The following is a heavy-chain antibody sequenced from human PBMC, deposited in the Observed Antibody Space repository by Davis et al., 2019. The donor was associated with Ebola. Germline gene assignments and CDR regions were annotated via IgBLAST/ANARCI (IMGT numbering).Heavy chain of an antibody. CDR2: IYSGDNR. CDR1: GFAVDSRY. D-gene: IGHD1-26*01. V-gene: IGHV3-66*02. Sequence: GESLKISCAASGFAVDSRYLIWVRQAPGKGLEWVSSIYSGDNRNYADSVKGRCTISRDNSKNTLYLQMDSLRAEDTAVYYCARGSSASYRDAFDIWGQGTMVTVSS. J-gene: IGHJ3*02. CDR3: ARGSSASYRDAFDI.